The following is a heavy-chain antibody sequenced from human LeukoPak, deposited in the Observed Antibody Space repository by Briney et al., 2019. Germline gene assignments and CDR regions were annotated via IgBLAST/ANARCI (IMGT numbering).Heavy chain of an antibody. CDR3: AKDAGYSSNWSPDY. CDR2: ISGSGGST. CDR1: GFTFSNYA. Sequence: GGSLRLSCAASGFTFSNYAMSWVRQAPGKGLEWVSSISGSGGSTYYADSVKGRFTISRDNSKNTLYLQMNSLRAEDTAIYFCAKDAGYSSNWSPDYWGQGTLVTVSS. D-gene: IGHD6-13*01. J-gene: IGHJ4*02. V-gene: IGHV3-23*01.